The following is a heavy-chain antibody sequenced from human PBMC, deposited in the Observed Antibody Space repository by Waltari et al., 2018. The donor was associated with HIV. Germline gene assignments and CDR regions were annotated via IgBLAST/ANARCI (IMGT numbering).Heavy chain of an antibody. D-gene: IGHD1-1*01. CDR2: IKSKTDGGTT. J-gene: IGHJ4*02. Sequence: VQLVQSGGGLVKPGGFLGLALGGSAFILRNPWLHSVRPAPGTVLEWVGRIKSKTDGGTTDSAAPVKGRFTISRDDSKNTLYLQLNSLKTEDTAVYYCATAGSTGTTRGYWGQGTLVTVSS. CDR3: ATAGSTGTTRGY. V-gene: IGHV3-15*01. CDR1: AFILRNPW.